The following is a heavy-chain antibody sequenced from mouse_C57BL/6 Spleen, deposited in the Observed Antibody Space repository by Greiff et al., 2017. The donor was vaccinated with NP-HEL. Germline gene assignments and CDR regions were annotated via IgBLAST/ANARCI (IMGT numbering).Heavy chain of an antibody. D-gene: IGHD2-4*01. CDR2: INPNNGGT. CDR3: ARSLYDYDGWFAY. J-gene: IGHJ3*01. V-gene: IGHV1-18*01. CDR1: GYTFTDYN. Sequence: VQLQQSGPELVKPGASVKIPCKASGYTFTDYNMDWVKQSHGKSLEWIGDINPNNGGTIYNQKFKGKATLTVDKSSSTAYMELRSLTSEDTAVYYCARSLYDYDGWFAYWGQGTLVTVSA.